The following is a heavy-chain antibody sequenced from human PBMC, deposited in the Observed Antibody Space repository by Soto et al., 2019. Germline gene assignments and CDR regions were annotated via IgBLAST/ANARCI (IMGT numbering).Heavy chain of an antibody. CDR2: TYYRSKWYN. Sequence: SQTLSLTCAISGDSVSSNSAAWNWIRQSPSRVLEWLGRTYYRSKWYNDYAVSVKSRITINPDTSKNQFSLQLNSVTPEDTAVYYCARVPYCSGGSCYSFDPWGQGTLVTVSS. CDR1: GDSVSSNSAA. CDR3: ARVPYCSGGSCYSFDP. D-gene: IGHD2-15*01. J-gene: IGHJ5*02. V-gene: IGHV6-1*01.